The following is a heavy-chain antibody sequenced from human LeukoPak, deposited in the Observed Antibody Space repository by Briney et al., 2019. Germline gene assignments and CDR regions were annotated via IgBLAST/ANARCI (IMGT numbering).Heavy chain of an antibody. CDR3: AKYPLYYDSSGYYYPYYFDY. V-gene: IGHV3-21*04. Sequence: GGSLRLSCAASGFTFSSYSMNWVRQAPGKGLEWVSSISSSSSYIYYADSVKGRFTISRDNAKNSLYLQMNSLRAEDTAVYYCAKYPLYYDSSGYYYPYYFDYWGQGTLVTVSS. CDR2: ISSSSSYI. CDR1: GFTFSSYS. D-gene: IGHD3-22*01. J-gene: IGHJ4*02.